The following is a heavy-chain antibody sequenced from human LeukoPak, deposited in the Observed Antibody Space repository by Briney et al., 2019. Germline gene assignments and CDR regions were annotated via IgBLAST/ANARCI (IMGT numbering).Heavy chain of an antibody. CDR3: ARDKGSSWIKGNWFDP. J-gene: IGHJ5*02. CDR1: GFTFSSYA. D-gene: IGHD6-13*01. Sequence: PGRSLRLSCAASGFTFSSYAMHWVRQAPGKGLEWVSSISSSSSYIYYVDSVKGRFTISRDNAKNSLYLQMNSLRAEDTAVYYCARDKGSSWIKGNWFDPWGQGTLVTVSS. CDR2: ISSSSSYI. V-gene: IGHV3-21*01.